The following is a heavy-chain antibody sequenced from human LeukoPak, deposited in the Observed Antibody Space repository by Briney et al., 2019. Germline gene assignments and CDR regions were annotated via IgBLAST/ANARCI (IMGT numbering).Heavy chain of an antibody. Sequence: KPSETLSVTCAVSGSSISSSTWWTWVRQAPGKGLEWIGEVFYSGSTNSNPSLKSRLTMSVDESKHEFSLKLASVTAADTAIYYCASGGLVSRYLDHWGQGTLVTVSP. V-gene: IGHV4-4*02. D-gene: IGHD5/OR15-5a*01. J-gene: IGHJ4*02. CDR2: VFYSGST. CDR3: ASGGLVSRYLDH. CDR1: GSSISSSTW.